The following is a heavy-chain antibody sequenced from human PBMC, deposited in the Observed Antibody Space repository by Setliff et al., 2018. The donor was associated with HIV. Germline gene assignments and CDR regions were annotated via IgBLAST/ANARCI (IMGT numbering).Heavy chain of an antibody. Sequence: SETLSLTCAVYGGSFSGYYWSWIRQPPGKGLEWIGEINHSGSTNYNPSLKSRVTISVDTSKNQFSLTLSSVTAADTAVYYCARGRGQWLGLWGQGTLVTVSS. CDR3: ARGRGQWLGL. CDR1: GGSFSGYY. D-gene: IGHD6-19*01. J-gene: IGHJ4*02. CDR2: INHSGST. V-gene: IGHV4-34*01.